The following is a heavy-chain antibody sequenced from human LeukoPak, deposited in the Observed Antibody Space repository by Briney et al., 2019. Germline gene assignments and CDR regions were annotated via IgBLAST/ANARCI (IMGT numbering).Heavy chain of an antibody. CDR1: GFTFSSYG. Sequence: PGGSLRLSCAASGFTFSSYGMSWVRQAPGKGLEWVSAISGSGGSTYYADSVKGRFTISRDNAKNSLYLQMNSLRAEDTAVYYCARDFRPYYYDSSGYYYWGQGTLVTVSS. D-gene: IGHD3-22*01. J-gene: IGHJ4*02. CDR3: ARDFRPYYYDSSGYYY. CDR2: ISGSGGST. V-gene: IGHV3-23*01.